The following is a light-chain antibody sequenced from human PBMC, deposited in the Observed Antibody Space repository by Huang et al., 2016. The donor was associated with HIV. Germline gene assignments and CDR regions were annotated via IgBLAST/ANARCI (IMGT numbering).Light chain of an antibody. J-gene: IGKJ2*01. Sequence: DIQMTQSPSSLSASVGDRVTITCRASQSISSYLNWYQQKPGTAPKVLIYAATSLQSGVPSRYSGSGAGTDFTLTINNLQPGDSANNYCQQTNITPLTFGQGTKLEIK. V-gene: IGKV1-39*01. CDR2: AAT. CDR1: QSISSY. CDR3: QQTNITPLT.